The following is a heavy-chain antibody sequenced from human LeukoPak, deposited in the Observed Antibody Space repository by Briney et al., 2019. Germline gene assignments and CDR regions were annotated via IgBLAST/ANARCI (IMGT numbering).Heavy chain of an antibody. Sequence: ASVTVSFTSSVYTFTVYYMHWVRQAPGQGLEWVGWINPNSGGTNYVQQVQVRVTKTRETSISTAYMELSRRRSEDTAVYYCARVGRNIVATITLTHTVPYVYYDYWGQGALVT. CDR2: INPNSGGT. V-gene: IGHV1-2*02. D-gene: IGHD5-12*01. CDR3: ARVGRNIVATITLTHTVPYVYYDY. CDR1: VYTFTVYY. J-gene: IGHJ4*02.